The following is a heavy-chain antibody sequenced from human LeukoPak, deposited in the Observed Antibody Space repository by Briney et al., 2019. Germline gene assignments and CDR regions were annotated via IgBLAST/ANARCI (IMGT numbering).Heavy chain of an antibody. Sequence: GSLRLSCAASGFTFSKFGMGWVRQAPGKGLEWVSGITDSGGSTYYAAAVKGRFTISRDNSKNTLYLQLNSLRAEDTALYYCASASPAADYWGQGTLVTVSS. CDR3: ASASPAADY. J-gene: IGHJ4*02. D-gene: IGHD2-15*01. CDR1: GFTFSKFG. CDR2: ITDSGGST. V-gene: IGHV3-23*01.